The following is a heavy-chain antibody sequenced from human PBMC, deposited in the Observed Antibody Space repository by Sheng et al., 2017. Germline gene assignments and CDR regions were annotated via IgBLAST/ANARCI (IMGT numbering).Heavy chain of an antibody. V-gene: IGHV1-18*01. J-gene: IGHJ5*02. CDR2: ISADNGNT. Sequence: QVQLVQSGAEVKKPGASVKVSCKTSGYTFTDYGINWVRQAPGQGLEWMGWISADNGNTNYQQKLQGRFTMTTDTSTSTAYMELRSLRSDDTALYFCARGPHRADSLGWFDPWGQGTLVTVSS. CDR3: ARGPHRADSLGWFDP. D-gene: IGHD7-27*01. CDR1: GYTFTDYG.